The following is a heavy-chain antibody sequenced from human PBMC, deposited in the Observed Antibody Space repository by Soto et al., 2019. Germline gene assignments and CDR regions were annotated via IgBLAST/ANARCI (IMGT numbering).Heavy chain of an antibody. CDR3: VSQGIDYLHGLVDV. CDR1: SGPSSSHN. J-gene: IGHJ6*02. V-gene: IGHV4-59*08. CDR2: VYYTGGT. D-gene: IGHD1-26*01. Sequence: QVHVQQSGPGLVKPSETLSLSCTVSSGPSSSHNWGWIRQPPGRGLEWIGYVYYTGGTSYNPSLKSRVPISADTSTNPISLTLSSVTAADTAVSYCVSQGIDYLHGLVDVLGQGTTVSVSS.